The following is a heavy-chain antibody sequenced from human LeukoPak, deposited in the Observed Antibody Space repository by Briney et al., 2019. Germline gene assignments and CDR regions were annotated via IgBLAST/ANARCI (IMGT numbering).Heavy chain of an antibody. Sequence: GGSLRLSCAASVFTFIDYDMHWVRQVIGKGLEWVSAIGIRGDTHYSGSVKGRFTISRDNSNNLVYLQMNNLRAEDTAEYYCAKRARYNSARATDFDSWGQGTQVTVSS. CDR1: VFTFIDYD. D-gene: IGHD6-19*01. CDR2: IGIRGDT. J-gene: IGHJ4*02. CDR3: AKRARYNSARATDFDS. V-gene: IGHV3-13*01.